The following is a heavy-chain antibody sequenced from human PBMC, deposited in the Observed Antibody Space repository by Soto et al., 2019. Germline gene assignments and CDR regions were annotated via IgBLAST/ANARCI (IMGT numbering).Heavy chain of an antibody. J-gene: IGHJ4*02. CDR1: GFTFSSYS. D-gene: IGHD4-17*01. CDR3: AKEGGATVLLDY. CDR2: ISSSSSYI. V-gene: IGHV3-21*01. Sequence: GGSLRLSCAASGFTFSSYSMNWVRQAPGKGLEWVSSISSSSSYIYYADSVKGRFTISRDNAKNSLYLQMNSLRAEDTAVYYCAKEGGATVLLDYWGQGTLVTVSS.